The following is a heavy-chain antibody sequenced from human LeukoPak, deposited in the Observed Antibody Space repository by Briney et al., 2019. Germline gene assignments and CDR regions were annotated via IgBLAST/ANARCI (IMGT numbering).Heavy chain of an antibody. Sequence: SETLSLTCTVSVGSISSYYWSWMRQPPGTGLEWIGYIYYSGSTNYNPSLKSRVTISVDTSKKQFSLTLCSVTVAATAVYYCVRVIIYDMSGYYVRWFDPWGQGTLVTVSS. J-gene: IGHJ5*02. CDR2: IYYSGST. CDR3: VRVIIYDMSGYYVRWFDP. V-gene: IGHV4-59*01. CDR1: VGSISSYY. D-gene: IGHD3-22*01.